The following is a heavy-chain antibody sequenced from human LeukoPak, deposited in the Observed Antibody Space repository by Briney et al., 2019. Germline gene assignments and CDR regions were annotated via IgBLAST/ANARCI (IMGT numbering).Heavy chain of an antibody. CDR1: GRSISSGSYY. J-gene: IGHJ6*03. D-gene: IGHD4-17*01. CDR2: IYTSGST. V-gene: IGHV4-61*02. CDR3: ARVQATVTTGYYYYYMDV. Sequence: MPSETLSLTCTVSGRSISSGSYYWSWLRQPAGKGLEWIGRIYTSGSTNYNPSLKSRVTISVDTAKNQFSLKLSAVTAADTAVYYCARVQATVTTGYYYYYMDVWGKGTTVTVSS.